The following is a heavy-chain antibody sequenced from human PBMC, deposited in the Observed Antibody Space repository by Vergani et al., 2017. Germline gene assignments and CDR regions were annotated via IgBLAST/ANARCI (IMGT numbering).Heavy chain of an antibody. V-gene: IGHV4-61*02. Sequence: QVQLQESGPGLVKPSQTLSLTCTVSGGSISSGSYYWSWIRQPAGKGLEWIGRIYTSGSTNYNPSLKSRVTISVDTSKNQFSLKLSSVTAADTAVYYCARGGAQNIVVVPAARSNWFDPWGQGTLVTVSS. D-gene: IGHD2-2*01. CDR1: GGSISSGSYY. CDR3: ARGGAQNIVVVPAARSNWFDP. CDR2: IYTSGST. J-gene: IGHJ5*02.